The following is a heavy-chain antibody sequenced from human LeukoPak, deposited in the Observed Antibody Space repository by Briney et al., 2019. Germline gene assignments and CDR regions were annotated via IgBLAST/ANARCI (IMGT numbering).Heavy chain of an antibody. J-gene: IGHJ4*02. V-gene: IGHV3-23*01. CDR1: GFTFSSYG. CDR3: ARDPGYCSGGSCRYFDY. D-gene: IGHD2-15*01. CDR2: ISGGATT. Sequence: GGSLRLSCEASGFTFSSYGMSWVRQAPGKGLEWVSAISGGATTYYADSVKGRFTISRDNAKNSLYLQMNSLRAEDTAVYYCARDPGYCSGGSCRYFDYWGQGTLVTVSS.